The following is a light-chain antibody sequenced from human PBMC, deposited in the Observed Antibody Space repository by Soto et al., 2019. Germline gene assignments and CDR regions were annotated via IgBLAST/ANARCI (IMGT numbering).Light chain of an antibody. J-gene: IGKJ4*01. Sequence: DIQMTQSPPSLSASVGDRVTITCRASETITDYLNWYQVKPGKAPKLLTYSASLLQPGVPSRFSGSGYGTDFTLTLSGLQHEDSATYYCQQNFSPFVTFGAGTRV. CDR3: QQNFSPFVT. CDR1: ETITDY. V-gene: IGKV1-39*01. CDR2: SAS.